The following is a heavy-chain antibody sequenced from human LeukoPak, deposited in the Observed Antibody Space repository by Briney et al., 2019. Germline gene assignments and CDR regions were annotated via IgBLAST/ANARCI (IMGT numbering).Heavy chain of an antibody. CDR2: ISGSGGST. D-gene: IGHD6-19*01. CDR1: GFTFSSYA. J-gene: IGHJ4*02. Sequence: GGSLRLSCAASGFTFSSYAMSWVRQAPGKGLEWVSAISGSGGSTYYADSVKGRFTISRDNSKNTLYLQMNSLRAEDTAVYYCAKSPSGWYSGHYFDYWGQGTLVTVSS. CDR3: AKSPSGWYSGHYFDY. V-gene: IGHV3-23*01.